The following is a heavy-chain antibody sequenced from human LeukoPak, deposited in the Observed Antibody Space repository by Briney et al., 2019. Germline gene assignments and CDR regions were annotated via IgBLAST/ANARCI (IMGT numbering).Heavy chain of an antibody. D-gene: IGHD2-2*01. CDR3: AREGGGGYCSSTSCYVGHNTFDY. V-gene: IGHV4-38-2*02. J-gene: IGHJ4*02. Sequence: SETLSLTCTVSGYSISSGYYWGWIRQPPGKGLEWIGSIYHSGSTYYNPSLKSRVTISVDTSKNQFSLKLSSVTAADTAVYYCAREGGGGYCSSTSCYVGHNTFDYWGQGTLVTVSS. CDR1: GYSISSGYY. CDR2: IYHSGST.